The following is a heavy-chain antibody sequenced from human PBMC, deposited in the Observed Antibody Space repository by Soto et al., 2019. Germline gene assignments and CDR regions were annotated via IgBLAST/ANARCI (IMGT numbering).Heavy chain of an antibody. D-gene: IGHD2-15*01. CDR3: ARDWSCSGCSCHDAFDI. Sequence: QVQLVQSGAEVKKPGASVKVPCKASGYTFTTYGISWVRQAPGQGLEWMGWISAYNGDTVYAQKVQGRVTMTTDASKSTAYMELRSLRSDDTAVYYCARDWSCSGCSCHDAFDIWGQGTMVTVSS. CDR1: GYTFTTYG. J-gene: IGHJ3*02. V-gene: IGHV1-18*01. CDR2: ISAYNGDT.